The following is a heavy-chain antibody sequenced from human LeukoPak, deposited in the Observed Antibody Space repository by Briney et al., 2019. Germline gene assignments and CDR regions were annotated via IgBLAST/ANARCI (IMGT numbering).Heavy chain of an antibody. CDR1: GGPISSSSYY. D-gene: IGHD3-22*01. J-gene: IGHJ5*02. CDR3: ARGYDSSGYFDP. CDR2: IYYSGST. Sequence: SETLSLTCTISGGPISSSSYYWGWVRQPPGKGLEWIGSIYYSGSTYYNPSLKSRVTISVDTSKNQFSLKLSSVTAADTAVYYCARGYDSSGYFDPWGQGTLVTVSS. V-gene: IGHV4-39*07.